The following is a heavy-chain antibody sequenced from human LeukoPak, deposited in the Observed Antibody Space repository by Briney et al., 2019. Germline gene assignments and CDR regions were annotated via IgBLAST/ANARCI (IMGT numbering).Heavy chain of an antibody. CDR2: ISAYNGNK. D-gene: IGHD3-3*01. CDR3: ARAGSITIFGVVVAHNWFDP. Sequence: ASVKVYCKASGYTFSSYGVSWVRQAPGQGLEWMGWISAYNGNKNYAQKLQGRVTMTTDTSTSTAFMQLRSLRSDDTAVYYCARAGSITIFGVVVAHNWFDPWGQGTLVTVSS. J-gene: IGHJ5*02. V-gene: IGHV1-18*01. CDR1: GYTFSSYG.